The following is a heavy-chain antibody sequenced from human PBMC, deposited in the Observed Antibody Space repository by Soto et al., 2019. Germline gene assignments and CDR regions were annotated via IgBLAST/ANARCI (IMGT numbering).Heavy chain of an antibody. CDR2: IWFDGSKK. V-gene: IGHV3-33*01. CDR3: ARDRLVPYGDGLYV. J-gene: IGHJ6*02. Sequence: QMQLVESGGGVVQPGRSLRLSCAASGFTFRSYGIHWVRQAPGKGLEWVALIWFDGSKKYYVDSVKGRFAVSRDNSKNTLYLQMNSLRVEDTAVYYCARDRLVPYGDGLYVWGPVTTVTVSS. D-gene: IGHD4-17*01. CDR1: GFTFRSYG.